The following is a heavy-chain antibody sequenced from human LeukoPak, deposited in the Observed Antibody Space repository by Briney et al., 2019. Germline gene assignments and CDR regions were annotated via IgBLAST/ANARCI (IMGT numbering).Heavy chain of an antibody. CDR1: GFTFSSYA. Sequence: GGSLRLSCAASGFTFSSYAMSWVRQAPGKGLEWVSAISGSGGSTYYADSVKGRITISRDNSKNTLYLQMNSLRAEDTAVYYCARDWGGDGGYYFDYWGQGTLVTVSS. CDR2: ISGSGGST. V-gene: IGHV3-23*01. CDR3: ARDWGGDGGYYFDY. D-gene: IGHD2-21*01. J-gene: IGHJ4*02.